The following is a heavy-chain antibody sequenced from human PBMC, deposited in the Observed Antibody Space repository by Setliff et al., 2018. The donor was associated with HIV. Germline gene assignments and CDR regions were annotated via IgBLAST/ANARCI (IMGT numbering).Heavy chain of an antibody. D-gene: IGHD3-3*02. J-gene: IGHJ4*02. CDR2: ISSSGTTI. V-gene: IGHV3-11*01. CDR1: GFTFSDYY. CDR3: ARGRNGGLMTLLAVVDY. Sequence: GGSLRLSCAASGFTFSDYYMSWIRQAPGKGLEWVSYISSSGTTIYYADSVKGRFSISRDNAKNSLYLQMNSLIADDTAVYYCARGRNGGLMTLLAVVDYWGQGTPVTVSS.